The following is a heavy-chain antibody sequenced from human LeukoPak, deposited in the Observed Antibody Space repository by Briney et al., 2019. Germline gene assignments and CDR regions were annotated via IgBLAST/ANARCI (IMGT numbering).Heavy chain of an antibody. CDR1: GFTFSSYA. D-gene: IGHD1-14*01. CDR3: AREYRTFDH. CDR2: ISYDGSNK. J-gene: IGHJ4*02. Sequence: PGGSLRLSCAASGFTFSSYAMHWVRQAPGKGLEWVAVISYDGSNKYYADSVKGRFTISRDNSKNTLYLQMNSLRAEDTAVYYCAREYRTFDHWGQGTLVTVSS. V-gene: IGHV3-30*04.